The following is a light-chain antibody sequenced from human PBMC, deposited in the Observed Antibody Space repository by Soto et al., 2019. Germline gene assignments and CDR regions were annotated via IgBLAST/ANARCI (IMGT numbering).Light chain of an antibody. CDR2: GAS. CDR1: QSVSSSY. J-gene: IGKJ1*01. CDR3: QQYGSSPPRT. V-gene: IGKV3-20*01. Sequence: EIVLTQSPGTLSLSPGERATLSCRASQSVSSSYLAWYQKKPGQAPRLLIYGASSRATGIPDRFSGSGSGTEFTLPISRLEPEDFAVYYCQQYGSSPPRTFGQGTKVEIK.